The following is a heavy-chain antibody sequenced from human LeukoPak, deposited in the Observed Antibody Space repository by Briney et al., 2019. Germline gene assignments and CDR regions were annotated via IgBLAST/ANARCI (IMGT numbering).Heavy chain of an antibody. CDR3: ARAGIAVAGPLQGAFDI. D-gene: IGHD6-19*01. Sequence: ASVNVSCKASGYTFTSYYMHWVRQAPGQGLEWMGIINPSGGSTSYAQKFQGRVTMTRDTSTSTVYMELSSLRSEDTAVYYCARAGIAVAGPLQGAFDIWGQGTMVTVSS. CDR2: INPSGGST. CDR1: GYTFTSYY. J-gene: IGHJ3*02. V-gene: IGHV1-46*01.